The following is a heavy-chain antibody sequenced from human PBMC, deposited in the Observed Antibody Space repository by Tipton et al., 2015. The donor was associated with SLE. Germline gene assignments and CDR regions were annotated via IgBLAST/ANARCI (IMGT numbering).Heavy chain of an antibody. J-gene: IGHJ5*02. CDR3: AKGRNSLDP. D-gene: IGHD4-23*01. CDR2: IYSSGKN. V-gene: IGHV4-39*01. CDR1: GDSISSISYH. Sequence: TLSLTCTVSGDSISSISYHWGWIRQPPGKGLEWIGSIYSSGKNIYNPSLKSRVTISVDTSKNQFSLKVRSVTAADTAVYYCAKGRNSLDPWGQGTLVSVSS.